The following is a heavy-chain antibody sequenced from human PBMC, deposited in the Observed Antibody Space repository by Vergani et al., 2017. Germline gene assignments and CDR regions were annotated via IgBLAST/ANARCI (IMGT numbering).Heavy chain of an antibody. J-gene: IGHJ3*02. D-gene: IGHD3-10*01. CDR2: IIPIFGTA. CDR1: GGTFSSYA. Sequence: QVQLVQSGAEVKKPGSSVKVSCKASGGTFSSYAISWVRQAPGQGLEWMGRIIPIFGTANYAQKFQGRVTITANESTSTAYMELSSLRSEDTAVDYCARGNPPPLHYYGSVPDAFDIWGQGTMVTVSS. CDR3: ARGNPPPLHYYGSVPDAFDI. V-gene: IGHV1-69*13.